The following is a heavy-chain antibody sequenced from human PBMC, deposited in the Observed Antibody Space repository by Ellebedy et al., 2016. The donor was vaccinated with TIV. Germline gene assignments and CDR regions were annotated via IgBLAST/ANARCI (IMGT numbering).Heavy chain of an antibody. Sequence: SETLSLTCTVSNYSISSSGYFWGWVRQPPGKGLEWIGTIYHSGSTYYNPSLRGRVTVSADTSKKQFSLRLSSVTAADTAVYYCAGSMIVVAFDAFDIWGQGTMVTVSS. CDR3: AGSMIVVAFDAFDI. J-gene: IGHJ3*02. CDR1: NYSISSSGYF. CDR2: IYHSGST. V-gene: IGHV4-38-2*02. D-gene: IGHD3-22*01.